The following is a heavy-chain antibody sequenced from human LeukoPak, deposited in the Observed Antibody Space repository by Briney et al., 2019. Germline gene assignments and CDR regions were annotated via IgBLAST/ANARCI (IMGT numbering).Heavy chain of an antibody. D-gene: IGHD1-14*01. CDR3: ARDNLYYGMDV. Sequence: GGSLRLSCAASGFTFTTYWMHWVRQAPGKGLVWVSHINSDGSITSYADSVKGRFTISRDNAKNTLYLQMNSLRAEDTAVYYCARDNLYYGMDVWGQGTTVTVSS. CDR1: GFTFTTYW. J-gene: IGHJ6*02. CDR2: INSDGSIT. V-gene: IGHV3-74*01.